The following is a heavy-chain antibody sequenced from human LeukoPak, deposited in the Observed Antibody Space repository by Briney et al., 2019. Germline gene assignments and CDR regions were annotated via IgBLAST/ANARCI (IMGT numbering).Heavy chain of an antibody. Sequence: PSETLSLTCAVYGGSFSGYYWSWIRQPPGKGLEWIGEINHSGSTNYNPSLKSRVTISVDTSKNKFSLKLSSVTAADPAVYYCARGGSLDYDPNWFDPWGQGTLVTVSS. CDR3: ARGGSLDYDPNWFDP. CDR1: GGSFSGYY. CDR2: INHSGST. D-gene: IGHD3-3*01. V-gene: IGHV4-34*01. J-gene: IGHJ5*02.